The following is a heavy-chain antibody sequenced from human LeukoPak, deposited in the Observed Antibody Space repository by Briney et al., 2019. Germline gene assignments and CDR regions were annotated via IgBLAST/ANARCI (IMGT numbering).Heavy chain of an antibody. D-gene: IGHD3-10*01. Sequence: ASVKVSCKASGYTFTSYYMHWVRQAPGQGLEWMGIINPSGGSTSYAQKFQGRVTMTRDTSTSTVYMELSSLRSEDTAVYYCARETRYGSGSYYNPIHFDYWGQGTLVTVSS. J-gene: IGHJ4*02. CDR1: GYTFTSYY. CDR2: INPSGGST. CDR3: ARETRYGSGSYYNPIHFDY. V-gene: IGHV1-46*01.